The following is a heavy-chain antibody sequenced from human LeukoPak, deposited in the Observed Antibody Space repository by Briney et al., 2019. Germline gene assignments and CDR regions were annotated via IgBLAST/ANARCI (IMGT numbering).Heavy chain of an antibody. V-gene: IGHV1-2*06. CDR3: ARVRTEDYGDYAGYNWFDP. CDR1: GYTFTGYY. Sequence: ASVKVSCKASGYTFTGYYMHWVQQAPGQGLEWMGRINPNSGGTNYAQKFQGRVTMTRDTSTSTAYMELSRLRSDDTAVYYCARVRTEDYGDYAGYNWFDPWGQGTLVTVSS. J-gene: IGHJ5*02. D-gene: IGHD4-17*01. CDR2: INPNSGGT.